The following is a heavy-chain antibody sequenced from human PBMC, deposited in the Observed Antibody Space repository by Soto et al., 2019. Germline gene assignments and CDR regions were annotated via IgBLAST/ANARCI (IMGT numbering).Heavy chain of an antibody. CDR1: GYTFTSYA. V-gene: IGHV1-3*01. J-gene: IGHJ3*02. D-gene: IGHD4-17*01. CDR3: ARPTDDYGDYGAFDI. CDR2: INAGNGNT. Sequence: ASVKVSCKASGYTFTSYAMHWVRQAPGQRLEWMGWINAGNGNTKYSQKFQGRVTITRDTSASTAYMELSSLRSEDTALYYCARPTDDYGDYGAFDIWGQGTMVTVSS.